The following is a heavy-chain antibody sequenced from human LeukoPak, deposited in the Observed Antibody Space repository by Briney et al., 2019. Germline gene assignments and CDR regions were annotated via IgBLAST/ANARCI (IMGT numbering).Heavy chain of an antibody. CDR3: ARYDYYDSSGYKIAEYFQH. D-gene: IGHD3-22*01. CDR1: GFTFSSYW. J-gene: IGHJ1*01. CDR2: INSDGSST. V-gene: IGHV3-74*01. Sequence: GGSLRLSCAASGFTFSSYWMHWVRQAPGKGLVWASRINSDGSSTSYADSVKGRFTISRDNAKNTLYLQMNSLRAEDTAVYYCARYDYYDSSGYKIAEYFQHWGQGTLVTVSS.